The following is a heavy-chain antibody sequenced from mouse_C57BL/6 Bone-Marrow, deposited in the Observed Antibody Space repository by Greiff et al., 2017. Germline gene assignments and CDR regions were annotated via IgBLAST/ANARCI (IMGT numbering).Heavy chain of an antibody. V-gene: IGHV1-76*01. J-gene: IGHJ4*01. D-gene: IGHD2-1*01. CDR3: TRFDANYSGNAMDY. CDR1: GYTFTDYY. Sequence: QVQLQQSGAELVRPGASVKLSCKASGYTFTDYYINWVKQRPGQGLEWIARIYPGSGNTYYNEKFKGKATLTAEKSSSTAYMQLSILTSEDSAVYFCTRFDANYSGNAMDYWGQGTSVTVSS. CDR2: IYPGSGNT.